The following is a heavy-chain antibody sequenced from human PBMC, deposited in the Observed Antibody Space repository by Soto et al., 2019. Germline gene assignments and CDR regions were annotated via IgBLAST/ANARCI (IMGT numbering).Heavy chain of an antibody. J-gene: IGHJ3*02. V-gene: IGHV3-23*01. CDR1: GFTFSDFA. D-gene: IGHD2-15*01. CDR3: AKDRVDHNSVWDPFDI. CDR2: LGGSNSET. Sequence: EEQLLESGGGLVQPGGSLRLSCAASGFTFSDFAMSWVRQAPGKGLEWVSGLGGSNSETQYAASVEGRFTVSRDNSKRTLFLQMNSLRVEDTAVYYCAKDRVDHNSVWDPFDIWGQGPWSPSLQ.